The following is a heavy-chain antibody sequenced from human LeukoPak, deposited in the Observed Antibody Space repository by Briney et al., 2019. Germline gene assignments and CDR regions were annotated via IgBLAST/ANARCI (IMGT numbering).Heavy chain of an antibody. CDR1: GFTFNRFW. CDR3: ARDTQGYFDY. J-gene: IGHJ4*02. V-gene: IGHV3-7*01. CDR2: TKHDGSEK. Sequence: GGSLRLSCAASGFTFNRFWMSWVRQTPGKGLEWVATTKHDGSEKYYVDSVKGRFTISRDNARNSVYLQMSSLRVEDTAVYYCARDTQGYFDYWGQGTLVTVSS. D-gene: IGHD2-15*01.